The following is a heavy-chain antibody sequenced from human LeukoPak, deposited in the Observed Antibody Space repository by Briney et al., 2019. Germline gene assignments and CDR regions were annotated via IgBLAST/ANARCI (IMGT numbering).Heavy chain of an antibody. CDR1: GGSISSGGYY. Sequence: SETLSLTRTVSGGSISSGGYYWSWIRQHPGKGLEWIGYIYYSGSTYYNPSLKSRVTISVDTSKNQFSLKLSSVTAADTAVYYCARADSSSWLGYYYYYMDVWGKGTTVTVSS. CDR2: IYYSGST. J-gene: IGHJ6*03. V-gene: IGHV4-31*03. CDR3: ARADSSSWLGYYYYYMDV. D-gene: IGHD6-13*01.